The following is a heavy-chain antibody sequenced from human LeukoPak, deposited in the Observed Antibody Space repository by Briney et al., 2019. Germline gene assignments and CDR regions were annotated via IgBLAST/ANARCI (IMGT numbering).Heavy chain of an antibody. D-gene: IGHD1/OR15-1a*01. CDR2: IKQGGSEK. CDR3: ARDWGGWNTPYYFDY. Sequence: PGRSLRLSCAASGFTFSSYWMSWVRQAPGKGLEWVANIKQGGSEKYYVDSVKGRFTISRDNAKNSLYLQMNSLRAEDTAVYYCARDWGGWNTPYYFDYWGQGTLVTVSS. J-gene: IGHJ4*02. V-gene: IGHV3-7*01. CDR1: GFTFSSYW.